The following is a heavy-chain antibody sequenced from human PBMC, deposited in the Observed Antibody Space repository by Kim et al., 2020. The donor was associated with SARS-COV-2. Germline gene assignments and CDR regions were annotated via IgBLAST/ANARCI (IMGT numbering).Heavy chain of an antibody. CDR1: GFTFSNAW. CDR2: VKSQNNGGTT. V-gene: IGHV3-15*01. J-gene: IGHJ4*02. D-gene: IGHD4-4*01. CDR3: TTADHEDYSNY. Sequence: GRSLRLSCAASGFTFSNAWMSWVRQAPGKGLEWVGRVKSQNNGGTTAYTAPVKGRFTISRDDSTNTLYLQMDSLKTEDTAVYYCTTADHEDYSNYWGQGT.